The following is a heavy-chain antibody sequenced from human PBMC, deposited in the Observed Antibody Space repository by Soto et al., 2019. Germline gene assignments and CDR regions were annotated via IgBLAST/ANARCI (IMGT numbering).Heavy chain of an antibody. CDR1: GFTFGSSA. CDR3: AADVIGVAGDFDH. CDR2: IVVASGYS. Sequence: LVQSGPDVKKPGTSVKVSCKTSGFTFGSSAVQWVRQVRGQRLEWIGWIVVASGYSNVAQKFQDRVSLTRDLSTNTAFRELSSVTSEDSAMYYCAADVIGVAGDFDHWGQGTLVSVSS. D-gene: IGHD6-19*01. J-gene: IGHJ5*02. V-gene: IGHV1-58*01.